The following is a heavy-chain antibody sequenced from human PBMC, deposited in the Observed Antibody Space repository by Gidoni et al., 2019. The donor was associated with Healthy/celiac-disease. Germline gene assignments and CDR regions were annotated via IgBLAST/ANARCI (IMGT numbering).Heavy chain of an antibody. Sequence: EVQLVESGGGLVKPGGSLRLSCAASGFTFSNAWMSWVRQAPGKGLEWVGRIKSKTDGGTTDYAAPVKGRFTISRDDSKNTLYLQMNSLKTEDTAVYYCTTYIVVVVAATSTDYWGQGTLVTVSS. CDR1: GFTFSNAW. CDR2: IKSKTDGGTT. V-gene: IGHV3-15*01. D-gene: IGHD2-15*01. CDR3: TTYIVVVVAATSTDY. J-gene: IGHJ4*02.